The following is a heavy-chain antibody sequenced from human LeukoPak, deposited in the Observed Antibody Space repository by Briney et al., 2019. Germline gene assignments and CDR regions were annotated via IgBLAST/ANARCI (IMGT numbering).Heavy chain of an antibody. Sequence: ASVEVSCKASGYTFTGYYMHWVRQAPGQGLEGMGRINPNSGGTNYAQKFQGRVTMTRDTSISTAYMELSRLRSDDTAVYYCARDRVYDILTGYYYYYYYMDVWGKGTTVTVSS. CDR1: GYTFTGYY. D-gene: IGHD3-9*01. V-gene: IGHV1-2*06. CDR3: ARDRVYDILTGYYYYYYYMDV. J-gene: IGHJ6*03. CDR2: INPNSGGT.